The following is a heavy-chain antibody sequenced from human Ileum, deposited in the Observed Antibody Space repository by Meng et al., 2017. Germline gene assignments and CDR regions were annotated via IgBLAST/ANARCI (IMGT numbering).Heavy chain of an antibody. D-gene: IGHD2-15*01. Sequence: VQLVEARGGLVRTGGSLRLACAVSGSTFSDYWMHWVRQTPGKGLVWVSRINGDGSTTTYADSVKGRFTISRDNAESTLYLQMNSLRVDDTAVYYCTRAGSFRHDYWGQGALVTVSS. J-gene: IGHJ4*02. CDR2: INGDGSTT. CDR1: GSTFSDYW. CDR3: TRAGSFRHDY. V-gene: IGHV3-74*01.